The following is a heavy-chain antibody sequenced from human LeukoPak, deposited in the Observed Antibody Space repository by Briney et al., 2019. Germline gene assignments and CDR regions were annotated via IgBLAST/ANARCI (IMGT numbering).Heavy chain of an antibody. V-gene: IGHV1-18*01. CDR2: ISAYKGNT. CDR3: VAAASDAFDI. Sequence: ASVKVSCKASGYTFSTYGISWVRQAPGQGLEWMGWISAYKGNTYYAQKLQGRVTMTTDTSTSTAYMELRSLRSDDTAVYYRVAAASDAFDIWGQGTMVTVSS. J-gene: IGHJ3*02. CDR1: GYTFSTYG. D-gene: IGHD6-13*01.